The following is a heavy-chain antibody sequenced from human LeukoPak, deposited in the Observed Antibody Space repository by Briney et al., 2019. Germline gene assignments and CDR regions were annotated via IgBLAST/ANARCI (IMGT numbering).Heavy chain of an antibody. CDR2: IYYSGST. CDR1: GGSISSSSYY. Sequence: SETLSLTCTVSGGSISSSSYYWGWIRQPPGKGLGWIGSIYYSGSTYYNPSLKSRVTISVDTSKNQFSLKLSSVTAADTAVYYCARTGYSSGWYILYYYYGMDVWGQGTTVTVSS. J-gene: IGHJ6*02. D-gene: IGHD6-19*01. CDR3: ARTGYSSGWYILYYYYGMDV. V-gene: IGHV4-39*01.